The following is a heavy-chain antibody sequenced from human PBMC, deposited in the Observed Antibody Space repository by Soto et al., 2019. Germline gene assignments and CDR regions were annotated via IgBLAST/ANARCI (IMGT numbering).Heavy chain of an antibody. CDR2: ISAYNGNT. D-gene: IGHD6-13*01. CDR3: ARDAAAGLNDY. Sequence: QVQLVQSGAEVKKPGASVKVSCKASGYTFTSYGISWVRQAPGQGLEWMGWISAYNGNTKYVQKFQGRVTMTTDTATSKAYMELRCLRSDDTAVYYCARDAAAGLNDYWGQGTLVTVSS. CDR1: GYTFTSYG. J-gene: IGHJ4*02. V-gene: IGHV1-18*01.